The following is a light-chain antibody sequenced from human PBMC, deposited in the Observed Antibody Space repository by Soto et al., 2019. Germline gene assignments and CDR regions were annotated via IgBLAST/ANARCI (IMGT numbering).Light chain of an antibody. CDR2: EAT. J-gene: IGLJ2*01. V-gene: IGLV2-23*01. CDR3: CSYAGSGTMI. CDR1: SSNVGSYNL. Sequence: QSALTQPASVSGSPGQSITISCTGTSSNVGSYNLVSWYQQHPGEAPKLMIYEATKRPSGVSNRFSGSKSGNTASLTISGLQAEDEADYYCCSYAGSGTMIFGGGTQLTVL.